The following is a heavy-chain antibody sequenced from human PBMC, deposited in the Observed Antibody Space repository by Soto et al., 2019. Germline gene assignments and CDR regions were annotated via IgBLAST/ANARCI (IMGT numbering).Heavy chain of an antibody. CDR1: GYTFTGYY. CDR3: ATDIFRGVLRAYYYYGMDV. V-gene: IGHV1-2*04. D-gene: IGHD3-10*01. CDR2: INPNSGGT. J-gene: IGHJ6*02. Sequence: ASVKVSCKASGYTFTGYYMHWVRQAPGQGLEWKGWINPNSGGTTYAQKFQGWVTMTSDTTISTAYMELRRLRSEDTAVCDCATDIFRGVLRAYYYYGMDVLGPGTTVTVSS.